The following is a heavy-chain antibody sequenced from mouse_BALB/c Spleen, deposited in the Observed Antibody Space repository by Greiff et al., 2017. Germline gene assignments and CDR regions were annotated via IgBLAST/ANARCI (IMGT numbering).Heavy chain of an antibody. V-gene: IGHV2-9*02. J-gene: IGHJ4*01. CDR1: GFSLTSYG. D-gene: IGHD2-10*01. CDR2: IWAGGST. Sequence: VQGVESGPGLVAPSQSLSITCTVSGFSLTSYGVHWVRQPPGKGLEWLGVIWAGGSTNYNSALMSRLSISKDNSKSQVFLKMNSLQTDDTAMYYCARSYWGQGAMDYWGQGTSVTVSS. CDR3: ARSYWGQGAMDY.